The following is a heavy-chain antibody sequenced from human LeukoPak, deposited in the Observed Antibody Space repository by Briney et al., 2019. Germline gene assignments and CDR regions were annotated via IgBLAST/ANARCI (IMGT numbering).Heavy chain of an antibody. Sequence: SETLYLTCTVSGGSVSSGNYYWSWIRQPPGKGLEWIGYIYYSGSTNYSPSLKSRVTISIDMSKNQFSLKLSSVTAADTAVYYCARGYCSGGTCYRSYFQHWGQGALVTVSS. CDR3: ARGYCSGGTCYRSYFQH. CDR1: GGSVSSGNYY. D-gene: IGHD2-15*01. V-gene: IGHV4-61*01. CDR2: IYYSGST. J-gene: IGHJ1*01.